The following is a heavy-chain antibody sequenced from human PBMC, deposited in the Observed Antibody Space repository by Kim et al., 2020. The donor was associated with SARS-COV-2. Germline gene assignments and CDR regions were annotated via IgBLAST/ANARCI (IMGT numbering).Heavy chain of an antibody. CDR2: ISYDGSNK. J-gene: IGHJ6*02. Sequence: GGSLRLSCAASGFTFSSYGMHWVRQAPGNGLEWVAVISYDGSNKYYADSVKGRFTISRDNSKNTLYLQMNSLRAEDTAVYYCAKVWRITIFGVVISDYGMDVWGQGTTVTVSS. CDR1: GFTFSSYG. D-gene: IGHD3-3*01. V-gene: IGHV3-30*18. CDR3: AKVWRITIFGVVISDYGMDV.